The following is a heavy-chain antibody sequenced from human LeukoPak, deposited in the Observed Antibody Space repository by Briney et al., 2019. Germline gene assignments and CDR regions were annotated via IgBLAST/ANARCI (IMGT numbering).Heavy chain of an antibody. CDR2: ISAYNGNT. Sequence: ASVKVSCKASGYTFTSYGISWVRQAPGQWLEWMGWISAYNGNTNYAQKLQGRVTMTTDPSTSTAYMKLRSMRSDDTAVYYCARGFEYSSSIDAFDIWGQGTMVTVSS. CDR3: ARGFEYSSSIDAFDI. V-gene: IGHV1-18*01. J-gene: IGHJ3*02. D-gene: IGHD6-6*01. CDR1: GYTFTSYG.